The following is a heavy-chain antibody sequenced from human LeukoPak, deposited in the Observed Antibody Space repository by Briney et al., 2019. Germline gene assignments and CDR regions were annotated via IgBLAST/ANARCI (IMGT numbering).Heavy chain of an antibody. V-gene: IGHV3-53*01. CDR2: IYSGGST. Sequence: GGSLRLSCAASGFTVSSNYMSWVRQAPGKGLEWVSIIYSGGSTFYADSVKGRFTISRDNSKNTLYLQMNSLRAEDTAVYYCAREGNWGYFDYWGQGTLVTVSS. CDR1: GFTVSSNY. D-gene: IGHD7-27*01. J-gene: IGHJ4*02. CDR3: AREGNWGYFDY.